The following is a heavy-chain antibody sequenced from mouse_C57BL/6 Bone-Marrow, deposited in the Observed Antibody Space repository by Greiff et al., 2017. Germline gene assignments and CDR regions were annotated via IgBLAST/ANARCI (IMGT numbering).Heavy chain of an antibody. J-gene: IGHJ3*01. D-gene: IGHD2-1*01. CDR3: AGIYYGNPAWFAY. V-gene: IGHV2-2*01. CDR1: GFSLTSYG. Sequence: VKLQESGPGLVQPSQSLSITCTVSGFSLTSYGVHWVRQSPGKGLEWLGVIWSGGSTDYNAAFISRLSISKDNSKSQVFFKMNSLQADDTAIYYCAGIYYGNPAWFAYWGQGTLVTVSA. CDR2: IWSGGST.